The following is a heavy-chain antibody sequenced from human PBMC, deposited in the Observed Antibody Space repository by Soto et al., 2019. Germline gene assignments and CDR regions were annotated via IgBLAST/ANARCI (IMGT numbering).Heavy chain of an antibody. CDR3: AKVSVAGTYRFDS. CDR1: CVSITSTNW. Sequence: SETLSLTCDFSCVSITSTNWWSWVRQPPGRGLEWIGEIFHLGNTNYNPSLKSRVTLSIDKSKNQFSLKVSSVTAADTAVYYCAKVSVAGTYRFDSWGQGTLVTVSS. V-gene: IGHV4-4*02. J-gene: IGHJ4*02. CDR2: IFHLGNT. D-gene: IGHD6-19*01.